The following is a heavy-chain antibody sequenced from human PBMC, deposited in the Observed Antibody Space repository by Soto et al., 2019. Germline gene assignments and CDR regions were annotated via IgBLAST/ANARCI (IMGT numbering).Heavy chain of an antibody. J-gene: IGHJ6*03. CDR2: IYYSGST. Sequence: SETLSLTCTVSGGSISSYYWSWIRQPPGKGLEWIGYIYYSGSTNYNPSLKSRVTISVDTSKNQFSLKLSSVTAADTAVYYCARRWYYYGSGSHYYYYMDVWGKGTTVTVAS. V-gene: IGHV4-59*08. CDR3: ARRWYYYGSGSHYYYYMDV. CDR1: GGSISSYY. D-gene: IGHD3-10*01.